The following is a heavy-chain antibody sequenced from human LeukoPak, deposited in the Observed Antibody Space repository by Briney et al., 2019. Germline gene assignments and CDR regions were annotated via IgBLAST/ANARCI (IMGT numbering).Heavy chain of an antibody. D-gene: IGHD2-2*01. CDR2: ISGSGGST. CDR1: GFTFSSYA. V-gene: IGHV3-23*01. CDR3: ARGEDIVVVPAAYYYGMDV. J-gene: IGHJ6*04. Sequence: GASLRLSCAASGFTFSSYAMSWVRQAPGKGLEWVSAISGSGGSTYYADSVKGRFTISRDNAKNSLYLQMNSLRAEDTAVYYCARGEDIVVVPAAYYYGMDVWGKGTTVTVSS.